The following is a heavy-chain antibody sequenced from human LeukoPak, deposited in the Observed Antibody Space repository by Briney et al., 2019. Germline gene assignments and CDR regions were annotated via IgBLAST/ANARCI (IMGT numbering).Heavy chain of an antibody. CDR2: INWNGGNT. CDR1: GFTFDDYG. J-gene: IGHJ4*02. V-gene: IGHV3-20*04. Sequence: GGSLRLSCAASGFTFDDYGMSWVRQAPGKGLEWVAGINWNGGNTGYSDSVKGRFTISRDNAKNPLYLQMDSLRAEDTALYYCGRDLSGWYGPDYWGQGTLVTVSS. CDR3: GRDLSGWYGPDY. D-gene: IGHD6-19*01.